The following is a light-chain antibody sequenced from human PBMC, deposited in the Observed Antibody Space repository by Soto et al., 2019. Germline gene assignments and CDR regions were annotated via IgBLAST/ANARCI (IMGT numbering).Light chain of an antibody. CDR2: DAS. CDR1: QSISSW. J-gene: IGKJ4*01. V-gene: IGKV1-5*01. Sequence: PSTLNASYGYRVSLPCRASQSISSWLAWYQQKLGRAPRLLIYDASSLESGVPSRFSGSGYGTEFTLTISSLQPDDFATYYCQQYNTYSSLTFGGGSKV. CDR3: QQYNTYSSLT.